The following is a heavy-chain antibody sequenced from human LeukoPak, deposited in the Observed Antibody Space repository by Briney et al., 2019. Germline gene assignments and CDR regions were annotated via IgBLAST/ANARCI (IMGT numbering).Heavy chain of an antibody. V-gene: IGHV1-46*01. CDR3: ARATGVWNDLSVY. D-gene: IGHD1-1*01. Sequence: GASVKVSCKASGYTFTSFYMHWVRQAPGQGLEWMAIVNPSDGGTTYAQKFLGRVSMTRDTSTSTFYMEVSSLRSEDTAVYYCARATGVWNDLSVYWGQGTRVTVSS. CDR2: VNPSDGGT. CDR1: GYTFTSFY. J-gene: IGHJ4*02.